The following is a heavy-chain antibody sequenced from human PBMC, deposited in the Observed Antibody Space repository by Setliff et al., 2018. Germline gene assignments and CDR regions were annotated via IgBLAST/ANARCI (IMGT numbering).Heavy chain of an antibody. J-gene: IGHJ5*02. CDR3: ARAHTWSLPNDNSGYPGWFDP. Sequence: SETLSLTCAVSGSSISSGYYWGWIRQPPGKGLEWIVNIHHSGKAYYNPSLKSRVTMSVDTSKNHVSLELSSVTAADTAVYYCARAHTWSLPNDNSGYPGWFDPWGQGTLVTVSS. V-gene: IGHV4-38-2*01. D-gene: IGHD3-22*01. CDR2: IHHSGKA. CDR1: GSSISSGYY.